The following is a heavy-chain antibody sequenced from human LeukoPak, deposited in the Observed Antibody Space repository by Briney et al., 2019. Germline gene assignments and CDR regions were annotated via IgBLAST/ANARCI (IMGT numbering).Heavy chain of an antibody. V-gene: IGHV3-23*01. D-gene: IGHD6-13*01. CDR3: AKDVAYSSTWYPFDY. J-gene: IGHJ4*02. Sequence: GGSLRLSCAASGFTFSSYSMNWVRQAPGKGLEWVSVISGSGTTTYYADSVKGRFTISRDNSKKTLYLQMNSLRAEDTAVYYCAKDVAYSSTWYPFDYWGQGTLVTVSS. CDR2: ISGSGTTT. CDR1: GFTFSSYS.